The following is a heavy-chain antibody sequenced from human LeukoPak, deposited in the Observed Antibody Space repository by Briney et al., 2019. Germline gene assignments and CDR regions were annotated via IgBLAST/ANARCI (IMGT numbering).Heavy chain of an antibody. CDR2: IWYDGSNK. D-gene: IGHD1-26*01. CDR1: GFTFSSYG. V-gene: IGHV3-33*01. J-gene: IGHJ6*02. CDR3: AREELPYYYGMDV. Sequence: GGSLRLSCAASGFTFSSYGMHWVRQAPGKGLEWVAVIWYDGSNKYYADSVKGRFTISRDNSRNTLYLQMNSLRAEDTAVYYCAREELPYYYGMDVWGQGTTVTVSS.